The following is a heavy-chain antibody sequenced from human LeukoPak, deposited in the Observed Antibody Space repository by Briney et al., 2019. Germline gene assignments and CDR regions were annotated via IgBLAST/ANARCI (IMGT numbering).Heavy chain of an antibody. J-gene: IGHJ4*02. CDR2: IQSDGSNK. CDR3: ARAYSGWYFFEGGLVY. D-gene: IGHD6-19*01. Sequence: GGSLRLSCAASGFTFSSYGMHWVRRAPGKGLEWVSFIQSDGSNKYYADFVKGRFTISRDNSKNTVYLQMNSLRAEDTAVYYCARAYSGWYFFEGGLVYWGQGTLVTVSS. CDR1: GFTFSSYG. V-gene: IGHV3-30*02.